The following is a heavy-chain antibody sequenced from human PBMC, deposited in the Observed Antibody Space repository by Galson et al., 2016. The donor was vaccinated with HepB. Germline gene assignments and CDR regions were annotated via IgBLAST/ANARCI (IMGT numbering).Heavy chain of an antibody. V-gene: IGHV1-18*01. CDR2: ISPYNANT. CDR3: ARNDYSQSGDYYNYYGMDV. Sequence: SVKVSCKASGYTFTSYGISWVRQAPGQGLEWMGWISPYNANTNSGQKLQDRVTMTADTFPNTAYMELRSLKSDDTAVYYCARNDYSQSGDYYNYYGMDVWGQGTTVTVSS. D-gene: IGHD4-11*01. J-gene: IGHJ6*02. CDR1: GYTFTSYG.